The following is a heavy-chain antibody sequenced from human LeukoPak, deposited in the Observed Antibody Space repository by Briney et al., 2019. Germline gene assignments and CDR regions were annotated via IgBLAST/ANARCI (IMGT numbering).Heavy chain of an antibody. CDR1: AFTFSSYT. CDR3: ASQTEYFFDY. D-gene: IGHD1-1*01. CDR2: ISSSSYI. J-gene: IGHJ4*02. Sequence: GGSLRLSCAASAFTFSSYTMNWVRQAPGKGLEWVSSISSSSYIYYADSVKGRFTISRDNAKNSLYLQMNSLRAEDTAVYYCASQTEYFFDYWGQGTLVTVSS. V-gene: IGHV3-21*01.